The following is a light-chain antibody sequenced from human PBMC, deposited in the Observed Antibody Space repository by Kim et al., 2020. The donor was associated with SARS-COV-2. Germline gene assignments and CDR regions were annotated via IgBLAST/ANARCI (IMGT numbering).Light chain of an antibody. CDR2: YDS. CDR3: QLWDDDSDHWV. V-gene: IGLV3-21*04. CDR1: NIGTKS. J-gene: IGLJ3*02. Sequence: SYVLTQPPSVSVAPGQTARLTCGGNNIGTKSVHWYQQKPGQAPVVVIFYDSDRPSGIPERISGSNSGDTATLTINRVEAGDEADYYCQLWDDDSDHWVFGGGTQLTVL.